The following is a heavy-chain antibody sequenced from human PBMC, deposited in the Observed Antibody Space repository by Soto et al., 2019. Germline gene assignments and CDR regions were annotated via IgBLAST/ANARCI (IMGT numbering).Heavy chain of an antibody. V-gene: IGHV5-10-1*01. CDR2: IDPSDSYT. Sequence: GESLKISCKGSGYSFTSYWISWVRQMPGKGLEWMGRIDPSDSYTNYSPSFQGHVTISADKSISTAYLQWSSLKASDTAMYYCARRPNWNYPHYYYYGMDVWGQGTTGSVSS. D-gene: IGHD1-7*01. CDR3: ARRPNWNYPHYYYYGMDV. CDR1: GYSFTSYW. J-gene: IGHJ6*02.